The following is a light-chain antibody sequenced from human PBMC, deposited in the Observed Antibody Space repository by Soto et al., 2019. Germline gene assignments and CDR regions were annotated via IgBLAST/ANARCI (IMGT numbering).Light chain of an antibody. CDR3: QTWGTGIRV. J-gene: IGLJ3*02. V-gene: IGLV4-69*01. CDR2: INRDGTH. Sequence: QAVLTQSPSASASLGASVKLTCTLSSGHGSYAIAWHQQQPQKGPRYLMKINRDGTHNKGDGVPDRFSGSSSGAERYLTISSLQSEDEADYYCQTWGTGIRVFGGGTQLTVL. CDR1: SGHGSYA.